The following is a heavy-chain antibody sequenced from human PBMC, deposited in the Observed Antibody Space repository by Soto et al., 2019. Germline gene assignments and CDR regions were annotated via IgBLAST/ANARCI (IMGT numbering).Heavy chain of an antibody. D-gene: IGHD1-1*01. Sequence: QVHLVQSGAEVKKPGASVKVSCKGSGYTFTTYGITWVRQAPGQGLEWMGWISAHNGNTNYAQKLQGRVTVTRDTSTSTAYMELRGRRSDDTAVYYCARGRYGDYGGQGALVTVSS. CDR3: ARGRYGDY. CDR1: GYTFTTYG. J-gene: IGHJ4*02. V-gene: IGHV1-18*01. CDR2: ISAHNGNT.